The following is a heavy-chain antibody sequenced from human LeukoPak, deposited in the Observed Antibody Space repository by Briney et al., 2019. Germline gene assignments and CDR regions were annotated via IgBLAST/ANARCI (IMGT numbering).Heavy chain of an antibody. Sequence: GGSLRLSCAASGFTFDDYAMHWVRQAPGKGLEWVSGISWNSGSIGYADSVKGRFTISRDNAKNSLYLQMNSLRAEDTAVYYCARGGMATINYFDYWGQGTLVTVSS. J-gene: IGHJ4*02. D-gene: IGHD5-24*01. V-gene: IGHV3-9*01. CDR1: GFTFDDYA. CDR2: ISWNSGSI. CDR3: ARGGMATINYFDY.